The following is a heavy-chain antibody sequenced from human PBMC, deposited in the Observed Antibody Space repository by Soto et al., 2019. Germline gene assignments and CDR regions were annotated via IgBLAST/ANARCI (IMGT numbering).Heavy chain of an antibody. CDR3: ARTDRDFYGLDV. V-gene: IGHV3-13*05. Sequence: EVQLVESGGGLVQPGGSLRLSCEASGFTFRNYDMHWVRQGTGKGLEWVSGISAAGDPDYADSVEGRFTISRENAQNSFFQPMNRLRVGDTAVYYCARTDRDFYGLDVWGQGTTVIVSS. CDR2: ISAAGDP. CDR1: GFTFRNYD. J-gene: IGHJ6*02.